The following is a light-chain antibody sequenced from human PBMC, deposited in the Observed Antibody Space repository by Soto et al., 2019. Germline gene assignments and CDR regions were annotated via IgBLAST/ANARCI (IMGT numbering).Light chain of an antibody. CDR2: TAS. J-gene: IGKJ2*01. CDR1: EDISNF. CDR3: QQYNSAPYT. Sequence: DIQMTQSPSYLSASVGDRVTITCRASEDISNFLAWYQQKPGKVPKLLIYTASTLQSGVPSRFSGSGSGTDFTLTISSLQSEDVATYFCQQYNSAPYTFGQGTKLEIK. V-gene: IGKV1-27*01.